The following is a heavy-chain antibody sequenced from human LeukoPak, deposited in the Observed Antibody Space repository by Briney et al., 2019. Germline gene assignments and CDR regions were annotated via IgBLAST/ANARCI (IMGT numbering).Heavy chain of an antibody. V-gene: IGHV1-18*01. CDR3: ARDQRNSGSYRFEY. CDR2: ITGNNGNT. J-gene: IGHJ4*02. D-gene: IGHD1-26*01. Sequence: GASVKVSCKTSGHTFSGYGISWVRQAPGQGLEWMGWITGNNGNTNYAPSLQGRVTMNTDTSTNTAYMELTSLKSDDTAVYYCARDQRNSGSYRFEYWGQGTLVTVSS. CDR1: GHTFSGYG.